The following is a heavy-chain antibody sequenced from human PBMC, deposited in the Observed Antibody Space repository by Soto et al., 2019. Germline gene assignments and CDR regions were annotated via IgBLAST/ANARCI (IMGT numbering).Heavy chain of an antibody. D-gene: IGHD3-10*01. CDR2: IFSNDEK. J-gene: IGHJ6*02. Sequence: SGPTLVNPTETLTLTCTVSGFSLSNARMGVSWIRPPPGKALEWLAHIFSNDEKSYSTSLKSRLTISKGTSKSQVVLTMTNMDPVDTATYYCARIRKSYYYGSGLTDWRGTYGMDVWGQGTTVTVSS. CDR1: GFSLSNARMG. CDR3: ARIRKSYYYGSGLTDWRGTYGMDV. V-gene: IGHV2-26*01.